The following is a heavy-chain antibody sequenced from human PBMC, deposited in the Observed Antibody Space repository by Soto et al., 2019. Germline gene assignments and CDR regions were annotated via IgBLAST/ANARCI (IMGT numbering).Heavy chain of an antibody. CDR1: GFTFSSYG. CDR3: SRGWTYGDNGDY. Sequence: QVQLVESGGGVVQPGRSLRLSCAASGFTFSSYGMHWVRQAPGKGLEWVAVIWDDGSNKYYADSVKGRFTIPRDNSKNTLHLQMNSLKAEDTAVDYFSRGWTYGDNGDYWGQGTLVTVSS. V-gene: IGHV3-33*01. D-gene: IGHD4-17*01. CDR2: IWDDGSNK. J-gene: IGHJ4*02.